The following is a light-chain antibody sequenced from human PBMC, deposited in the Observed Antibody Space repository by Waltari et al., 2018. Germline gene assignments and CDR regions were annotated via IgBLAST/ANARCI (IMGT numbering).Light chain of an antibody. CDR1: TYTIGSNW. J-gene: IGLJ3*02. V-gene: IGLV1-51*02. Sequence: QSVLTQPPSVSAAPGPKVTISCSGGTYTIGSNWVSCYQQLPGTAPKLLIYENYRRPSGIPDRFSSSKSGASATLAITGLQTGDEADYYCGTWDAGPGARVFGGGTKLTVL. CDR3: GTWDAGPGARV. CDR2: ENY.